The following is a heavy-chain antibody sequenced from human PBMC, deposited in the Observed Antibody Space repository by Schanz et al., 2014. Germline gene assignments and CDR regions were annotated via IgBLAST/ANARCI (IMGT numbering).Heavy chain of an antibody. J-gene: IGHJ4*02. CDR2: FVPRLRVA. D-gene: IGHD3-9*01. Sequence: QVPLVQSGAEVKKPGSSVKVSCKASGGTLQSYTFSWVRQAPGQGLEWMGRFVPRLRVALYAQNFRGRVPITADSSTNTAYLEVSSLRFEDTAMYYCATTPQVENDPLTEYLAFDSGGLGTRVTVSS. CDR1: GGTLQSYT. CDR3: ATTPQVENDPLTEYLAFDS. V-gene: IGHV1-69*02.